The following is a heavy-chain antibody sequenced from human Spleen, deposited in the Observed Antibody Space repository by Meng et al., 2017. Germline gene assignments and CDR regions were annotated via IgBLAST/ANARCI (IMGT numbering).Heavy chain of an antibody. CDR3: ARGGITMVRGPDS. V-gene: IGHV1-2*06. J-gene: IGHJ4*02. CDR2: INPKSGDT. Sequence: ASVKVSCKASGYTFPDYWLHWVRRAPGQGLEWMGRINPKSGDTHYAQRFQGRVTMTGDTSISTAYMELSGLRSDDTAVYFCARGGITMVRGPDSWGQGTLVTVSS. CDR1: GYTFPDYW. D-gene: IGHD3-10*01.